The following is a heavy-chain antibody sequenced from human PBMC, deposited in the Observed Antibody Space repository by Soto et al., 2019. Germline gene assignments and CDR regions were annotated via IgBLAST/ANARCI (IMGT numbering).Heavy chain of an antibody. V-gene: IGHV1-69*08. CDR1: GDTFSSYA. CDR2: IITVLGTT. J-gene: IGHJ6*02. D-gene: IGHD2-21*01. Sequence: QVQLVQSGAELKKTGSSVKVSCRASGDTFSSYAVNWVRQAPGRGLEWMGRIITVLGTTDYAQNFKGRLTITAAKSTKTVYMELSRLRSEDTDVYYCARRRYCGYDCYHKHYYGMDVWGQGTTVTVAS. CDR3: ARRRYCGYDCYHKHYYGMDV.